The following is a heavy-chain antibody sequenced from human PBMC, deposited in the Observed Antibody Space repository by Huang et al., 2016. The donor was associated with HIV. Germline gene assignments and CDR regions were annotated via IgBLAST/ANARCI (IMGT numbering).Heavy chain of an antibody. J-gene: IGHJ2*01. Sequence: KPSETLSLTCTVSGGFISSHFWSWIRQPPGKGLEWIGIIYFSGSTNYNPSLESRVSMSVETSKNQFSLRLNSVTVADTAVDYCARVETTILTPVWYCDLWGRGALVTVSS. CDR3: ARVETTILTPVWYCDL. CDR2: IYFSGST. V-gene: IGHV4-59*11. D-gene: IGHD4-4*01. CDR1: GGFISSHF.